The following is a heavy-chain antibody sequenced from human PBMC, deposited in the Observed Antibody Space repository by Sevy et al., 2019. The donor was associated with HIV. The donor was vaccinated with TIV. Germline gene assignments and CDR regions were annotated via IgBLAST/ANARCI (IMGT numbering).Heavy chain of an antibody. CDR3: ARGWCRSASCYYDY. V-gene: IGHV4-4*07. Sequence: SETLSLTCTVSGGSISSYYWSWIRQPAGKGLERIGRIYPSGITNYNPSLKSRVTMSVDTSKNQFSLNLSSVTAADTAVYYCARGWCRSASCYYDYWGQGTLVTVSS. CDR1: GGSISSYY. D-gene: IGHD2-2*01. J-gene: IGHJ4*02. CDR2: IYPSGIT.